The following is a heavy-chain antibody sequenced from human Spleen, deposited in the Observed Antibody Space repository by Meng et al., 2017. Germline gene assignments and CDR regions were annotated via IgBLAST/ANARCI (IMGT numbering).Heavy chain of an antibody. Sequence: QVQLQLWGAGLLKPSETLSLTCAVYGGSFSGYYWSWIRQPPGKGLEWIGEINHSGSTNYNPSLKSRVTISVDTSKNQFSLKLSSVTAADTAVYYCARDHGSGWYFYDIYFDYWGQGTLVTVSS. D-gene: IGHD6-19*01. V-gene: IGHV4-34*01. CDR1: GGSFSGYY. CDR3: ARDHGSGWYFYDIYFDY. J-gene: IGHJ4*02. CDR2: INHSGST.